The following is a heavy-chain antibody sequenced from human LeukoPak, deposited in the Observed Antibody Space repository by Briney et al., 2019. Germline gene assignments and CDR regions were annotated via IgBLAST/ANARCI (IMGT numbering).Heavy chain of an antibody. J-gene: IGHJ3*02. CDR2: FYYSGST. CDR1: GGSISSYY. Sequence: SETLSLTCTVSGGSISSYYWSWIRQTPGKGLQCIGYFYYSGSTNYNPSLKGRLTKSVDTSKNQFSLKLSSVTAADTAVYYCARVQKGRGVTSAFDIWGQGTMVTVSS. CDR3: ARVQKGRGVTSAFDI. V-gene: IGHV4-59*01. D-gene: IGHD3-10*01.